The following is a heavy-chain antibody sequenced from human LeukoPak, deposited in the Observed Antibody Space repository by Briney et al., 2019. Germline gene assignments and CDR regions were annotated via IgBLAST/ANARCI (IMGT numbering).Heavy chain of an antibody. CDR2: IKPDESEK. CDR3: ARDGSGWSNY. V-gene: IGHV3-7*04. J-gene: IGHJ4*02. CDR1: GFTFSSYW. Sequence: PGGSLRLSCAASGFTFSSYWMSWIRQAPGKGLEWVADIKPDESEKYYVDSVKGRFTISRDNAKNSLYLQMNRLRAEDTAVYYCARDGSGWSNYWGQGTLVTVSA. D-gene: IGHD6-19*01.